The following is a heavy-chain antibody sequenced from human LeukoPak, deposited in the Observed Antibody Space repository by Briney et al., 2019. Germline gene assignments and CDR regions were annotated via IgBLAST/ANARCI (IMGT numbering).Heavy chain of an antibody. CDR3: ARGLSYDSSGFYFDY. D-gene: IGHD3-22*01. CDR2: IHHSGGT. J-gene: IGHJ4*02. CDR1: GGSISSGGYS. V-gene: IGHV4-30-2*01. Sequence: SQTLSLTCAVSGGSISSGGYSWSWIRQPPGKGLEWIGYIHHSGGTYYNPSLKSRVTVSVDRSKNQFSLKLSSVTAADTAVYYCARGLSYDSSGFYFDYWGQGTLVTVSS.